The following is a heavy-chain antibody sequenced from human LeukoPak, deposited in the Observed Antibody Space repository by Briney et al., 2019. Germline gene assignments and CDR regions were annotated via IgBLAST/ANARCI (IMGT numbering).Heavy chain of an antibody. CDR1: SGSISSGVYY. CDR3: ARGVRWLQLSYFDY. Sequence: PSQTLSLTCPVSSGSISSGVYYWSWIRQHPGKGLEWIGYIYYSGSTYYNPSLESRVTISVDMSKNQFSLRLSSVTAADTAVYYCARGVRWLQLSYFDYWGQGTLVTVSS. J-gene: IGHJ4*02. V-gene: IGHV4-31*03. D-gene: IGHD5-24*01. CDR2: IYYSGST.